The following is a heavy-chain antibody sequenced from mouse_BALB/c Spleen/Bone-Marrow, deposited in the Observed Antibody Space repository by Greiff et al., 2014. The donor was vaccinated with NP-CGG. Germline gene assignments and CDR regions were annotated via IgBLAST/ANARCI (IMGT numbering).Heavy chain of an antibody. J-gene: IGHJ4*01. CDR3: ARNYYGSSYAMDY. CDR1: GFSLTSYG. V-gene: IGHV2-2*02. CDR2: IWSGGST. Sequence: VQLQQSGPGLVQPSQSLSITCTVSGFSLTSYGVHWVRQSPGKGLDWLGVIWSGGSTDYNAAFISRLSISKDNSKSQVLFKMNSLQVNDTAIYYCARNYYGSSYAMDYWGQGTSVTVSS. D-gene: IGHD1-1*01.